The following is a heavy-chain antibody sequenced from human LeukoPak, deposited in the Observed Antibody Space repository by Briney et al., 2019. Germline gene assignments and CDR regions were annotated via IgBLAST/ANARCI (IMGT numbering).Heavy chain of an antibody. CDR2: ISSSGST. D-gene: IGHD2-8*01. CDR3: ARELYEERCYDH. V-gene: IGHV4-61*02. J-gene: IGHJ4*02. Sequence: SETLSLTCTVSGDSISSGDYYWSWIRQPAGKGLEWIGRISSSGSTNYNPSLKSRVTISVDTSKNQLSLKLSFVTAADSAVYYCARELYEERCYDHLGQGTLVTVSS. CDR1: GDSISSGDYY.